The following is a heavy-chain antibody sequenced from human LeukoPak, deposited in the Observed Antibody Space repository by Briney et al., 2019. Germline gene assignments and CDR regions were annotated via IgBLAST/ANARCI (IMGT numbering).Heavy chain of an antibody. CDR2: INHSGST. J-gene: IGHJ4*02. D-gene: IGHD6-19*01. CDR1: GGSFSGYY. Sequence: SETLSLTCAVYGGSFSGYYWSWIRQPPGKGLEWIGEINHSGSTNYNPSLKSRVTISVDTSKNQFSLKLSSVTAADTAVYYCARGLCSSGWYGDYYFDYWGQGTLVTVSS. CDR3: ARGLCSSGWYGDYYFDY. V-gene: IGHV4-34*01.